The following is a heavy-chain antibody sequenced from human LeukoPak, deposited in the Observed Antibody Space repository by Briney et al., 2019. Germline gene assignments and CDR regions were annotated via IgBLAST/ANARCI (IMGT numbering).Heavy chain of an antibody. CDR1: DFTFSNFG. Sequence: PGGSLRLSCVASDFTFSNFGMHLVRQAPGKGLEWLSFIRYDGSNNYHADSVKGRFSISRDNSKNPLHLQMNTLRPGDTAVYYCARTAVAGTLRWFDLWGQGTLVIVSS. D-gene: IGHD6-19*01. CDR2: IRYDGSNN. V-gene: IGHV3-30*02. J-gene: IGHJ5*02. CDR3: ARTAVAGTLRWFDL.